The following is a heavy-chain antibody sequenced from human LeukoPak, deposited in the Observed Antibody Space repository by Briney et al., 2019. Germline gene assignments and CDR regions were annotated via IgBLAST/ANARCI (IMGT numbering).Heavy chain of an antibody. J-gene: IGHJ5*02. Sequence: SEALSLTCAVYGGSFSGYYWSWIRQPPGKGLEWIGEINHSGSTNYNPSLKSRVTISVDTSKNQFSLKLGSVTAADTAVYYCARGRITGGVSRPGKKLYNWFDPWGQGTLVTVSS. D-gene: IGHD2-8*02. CDR3: ARGRITGGVSRPGKKLYNWFDP. V-gene: IGHV4-34*01. CDR1: GGSFSGYY. CDR2: INHSGST.